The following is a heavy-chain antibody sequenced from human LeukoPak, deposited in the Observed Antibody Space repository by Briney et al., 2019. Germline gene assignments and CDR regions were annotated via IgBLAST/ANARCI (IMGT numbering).Heavy chain of an antibody. D-gene: IGHD6-19*01. J-gene: IGHJ4*02. V-gene: IGHV1-69*05. Sequence: SVKVSCKASGGTFSSYAISWVRQAPGQGLEWMGGIIPIFGTANYAQKFQGRVTITTDESTSTAYMELSSLRSEDTAVYYCARDRGIAVAGTIDRDFDYWGQGTLVTVSS. CDR1: GGTFSSYA. CDR3: ARDRGIAVAGTIDRDFDY. CDR2: IIPIFGTA.